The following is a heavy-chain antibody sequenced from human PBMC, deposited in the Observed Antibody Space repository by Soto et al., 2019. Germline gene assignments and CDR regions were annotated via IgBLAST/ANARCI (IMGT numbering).Heavy chain of an antibody. D-gene: IGHD3-22*01. CDR1: GFTFSGSA. Sequence: GGSLRLSCAASGFTFSGSAMHWVRQASGKGLEWVGRIRSKANSYATAYAASVKGRFTISRDDSKNTAYLQMNSLKTEDTAVYYCTSGPFYDSSGYLGCDAFDIWGQGTMVTVSS. V-gene: IGHV3-73*01. CDR2: IRSKANSYAT. CDR3: TSGPFYDSSGYLGCDAFDI. J-gene: IGHJ3*02.